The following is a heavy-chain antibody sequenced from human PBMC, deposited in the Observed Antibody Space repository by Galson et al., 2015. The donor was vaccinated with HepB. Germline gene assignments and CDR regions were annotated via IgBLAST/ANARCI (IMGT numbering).Heavy chain of an antibody. CDR2: ITPVFGTG. CDR1: GGAFTKYT. V-gene: IGHV1-69*13. CDR3: SKEGVGNIGANHMDV. J-gene: IGHJ6*03. Sequence: SVKVSCKASGGAFTKYTFNWVRQAPGQGLQWMGGITPVFGTGNYAQRFKARMIVTVDESTNTVFMDLWSLTSGDTAIYFCSKEGVGNIGANHMDVWGNGTTVIVS. D-gene: IGHD1/OR15-1a*01.